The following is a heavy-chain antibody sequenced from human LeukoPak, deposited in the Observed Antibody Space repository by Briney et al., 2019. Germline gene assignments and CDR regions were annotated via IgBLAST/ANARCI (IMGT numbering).Heavy chain of an antibody. J-gene: IGHJ5*02. CDR1: GFTFSSYW. Sequence: GSLRLSCAASGFTFSSYWMSWVRQAPGKGLEWVANIKQDGSEKYYVDSVKGRFTISRDNAKNSLYLQMNSLRAEDTAVYYCARVRDIVVVPAAPAEGWFDPWGQGTLVTVSS. V-gene: IGHV3-7*01. CDR3: ARVRDIVVVPAAPAEGWFDP. D-gene: IGHD2-2*01. CDR2: IKQDGSEK.